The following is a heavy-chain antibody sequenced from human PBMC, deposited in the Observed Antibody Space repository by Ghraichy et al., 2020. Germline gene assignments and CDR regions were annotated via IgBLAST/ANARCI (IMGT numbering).Heavy chain of an antibody. CDR2: IYYSGIT. J-gene: IGHJ4*02. Sequence: SQTLSLTCTVSGGSVRSGSQLWSWIRQPPGKGLEWIAYIYYSGITNYNPSLKSRVTISVDTSKNQFSLKLSPVTAADTAVYYCARDRPLPGGYFFDYWGQGTLVTVSS. CDR1: GGSVRSGSQL. CDR3: ARDRPLPGGYFFDY. V-gene: IGHV4-61*01. D-gene: IGHD7-27*01.